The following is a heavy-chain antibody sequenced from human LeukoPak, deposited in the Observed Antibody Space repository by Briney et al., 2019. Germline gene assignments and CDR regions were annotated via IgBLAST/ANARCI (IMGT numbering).Heavy chain of an antibody. D-gene: IGHD5-18*01. CDR3: ARRAYGHGFYH. J-gene: IGHJ5*02. V-gene: IGHV4-30-4*01. CDR2: IYYSGST. CDR1: GGSISSGDYY. Sequence: SQTLSLTCTVSGGSISSGDYYWSWVRQPPGKGLEWIGHIYYSGSTDYTPSLKRRVTLSEDTPKSHISLKLSSVTAADTAVDCCARRAYGHGFYHWGQGTLVTVSS.